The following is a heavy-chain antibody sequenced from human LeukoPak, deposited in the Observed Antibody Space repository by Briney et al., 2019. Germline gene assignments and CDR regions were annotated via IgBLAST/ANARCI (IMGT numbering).Heavy chain of an antibody. CDR1: GFAFSSYA. J-gene: IGHJ4*02. Sequence: GGSLRLSCATSGFAFSSYAMSWVRQAPGKGLEWVSTVSGGGGSTWYADSVKGRFTISRDNSKNTLYLQMNSLRAEDTAVYYCATYVRGDLDYWDQGTLVTVSS. CDR2: VSGGGGST. D-gene: IGHD3-10*02. V-gene: IGHV3-23*01. CDR3: ATYVRGDLDY.